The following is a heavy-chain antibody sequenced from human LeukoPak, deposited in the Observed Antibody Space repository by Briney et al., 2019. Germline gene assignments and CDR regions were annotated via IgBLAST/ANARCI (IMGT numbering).Heavy chain of an antibody. CDR3: ARIYSGSYYGDAFDI. J-gene: IGHJ3*02. CDR1: GYTFTSYY. V-gene: IGHV1-46*01. CDR2: INPSGGST. D-gene: IGHD1-26*01. Sequence: ASVKVSCKASGYTFTSYYMHWVRQAPGQGLEWMGIINPSGGSTSYAQKFEGRVTMTRNMSTSTVYMELSSLRSEDTAVYYCARIYSGSYYGDAFDIWGQGTMVTVSS.